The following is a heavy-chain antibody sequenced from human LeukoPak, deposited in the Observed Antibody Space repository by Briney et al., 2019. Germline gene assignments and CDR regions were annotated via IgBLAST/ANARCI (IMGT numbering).Heavy chain of an antibody. CDR3: ARVLKVRRFLEWPPRGSYYYGMDV. CDR2: MNPNSGNT. CDR1: GYTFTSYD. Sequence: ASVKVSCKASGYTFTSYDINWVRQATGKGLEWMGWMNPNSGNTGYAQKFQGRVTMTRNTSISTAYMELSSLRSEDTAVYYCARVLKVRRFLEWPPRGSYYYGMDVWGQGTKVTVSS. J-gene: IGHJ6*02. V-gene: IGHV1-8*01. D-gene: IGHD3-3*01.